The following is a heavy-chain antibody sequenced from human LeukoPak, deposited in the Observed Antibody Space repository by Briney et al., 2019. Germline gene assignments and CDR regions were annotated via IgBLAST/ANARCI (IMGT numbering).Heavy chain of an antibody. Sequence: GESLKISCKGSGYSFTSYWIGWVRQMPGKGLEWMGVIYPGDSDIRYSPSFQGQVTISADKSISTAYLQWSSLRASDTAMYYCAIRYSGSYNDYWGQGTLVTVSS. V-gene: IGHV5-51*01. D-gene: IGHD1-26*01. CDR3: AIRYSGSYNDY. CDR2: IYPGDSDI. J-gene: IGHJ4*02. CDR1: GYSFTSYW.